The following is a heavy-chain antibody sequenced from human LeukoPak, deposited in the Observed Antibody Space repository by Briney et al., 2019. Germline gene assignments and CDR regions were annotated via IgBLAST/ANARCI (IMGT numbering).Heavy chain of an antibody. CDR3: ARGLHDRSWYGAH. CDR2: LPPDGSYQ. D-gene: IGHD6-13*01. Sequence: GGSLRLSCAASGFTFSDYTVQWVRQAPGKGLEWVALLPPDGSYQYYADSLKGRFTISRDNLENALYLQMNSLRLEDTAVYYCARGLHDRSWYGAHWGQGTLLSVSS. J-gene: IGHJ4*02. CDR1: GFTFSDYT. V-gene: IGHV3-30*04.